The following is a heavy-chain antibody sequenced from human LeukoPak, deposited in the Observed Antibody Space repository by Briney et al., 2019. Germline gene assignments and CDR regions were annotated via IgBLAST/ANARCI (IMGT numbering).Heavy chain of an antibody. V-gene: IGHV3-23*01. CDR1: GFTFSSYA. CDR2: ISGSGGST. D-gene: IGHD3-9*01. J-gene: IGHJ4*02. Sequence: GGSLRLSCAASGFTFSSYAMSWVRQAPGKGLEWVSAISGSGGSTYYADSVKGRFTISRDDSKNTLYLQMNSLRAEDTAVYYCAKESVVRYFDWSYSGEFDYWGQGTLVTVSS. CDR3: AKESVVRYFDWSYSGEFDY.